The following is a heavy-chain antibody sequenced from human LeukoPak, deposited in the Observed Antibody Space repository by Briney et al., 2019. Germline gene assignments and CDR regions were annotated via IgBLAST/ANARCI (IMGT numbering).Heavy chain of an antibody. CDR3: ARGYYGSGSYLWFDP. CDR1: NGSISGNN. Sequence: SETLSLTCKNPNGSISGNNGGWVRHRVGKRIEWIGRIYTSGSTNYNPSLKSRVTMSVDTSKNQFSLKLSSVTAADTAVYYCARGYYGSGSYLWFDPWGQGTLVTVSS. D-gene: IGHD3-10*01. J-gene: IGHJ5*02. CDR2: IYTSGST. V-gene: IGHV4-4*07.